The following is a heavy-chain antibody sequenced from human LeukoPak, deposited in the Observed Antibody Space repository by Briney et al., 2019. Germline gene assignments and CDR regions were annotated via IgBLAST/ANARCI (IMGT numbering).Heavy chain of an antibody. J-gene: IGHJ4*02. CDR2: ISSSGSTI. D-gene: IGHD3-10*01. Sequence: GGSLRLSCAASGFTFSSYEMNWVRQAPGKGLECVSYISSSGSTIYYADSVKGRFTISRDNAKNSLYLQMNSLRAEDTAVYCCARETYGSGSYSYFAYWGQGTLVTVSS. CDR3: ARETYGSGSYSYFAY. V-gene: IGHV3-48*03. CDR1: GFTFSSYE.